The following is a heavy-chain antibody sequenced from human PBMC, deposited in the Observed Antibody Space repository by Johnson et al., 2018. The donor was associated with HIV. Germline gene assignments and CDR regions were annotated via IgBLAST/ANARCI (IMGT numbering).Heavy chain of an antibody. CDR1: GFTFSNAW. Sequence: VQLVESGGGLVKPGGSLRLSCAASGFTFSNAWMSWVRQAPGKGLEWVSFIYRGGSTYYADSVKGRFTISRDNSKNTLYLQMNSLRAEDTAVYYCARSGYCTTSSCTDDAFDIWGQGTMVTVSS. CDR3: ARSGYCTTSSCTDDAFDI. D-gene: IGHD2-2*01. J-gene: IGHJ3*02. CDR2: IYRGGST. V-gene: IGHV3-66*01.